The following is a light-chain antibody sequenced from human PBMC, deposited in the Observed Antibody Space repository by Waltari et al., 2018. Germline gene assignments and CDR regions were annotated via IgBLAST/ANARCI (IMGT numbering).Light chain of an antibody. J-gene: IGKJ1*01. Sequence: EIVMTQSPATLSVSPGERATLSCRASQSVSSDLAWYQHKPGQAPRLLIHGASTRATGIPARFSGSGSGTEFTLTISSMQSEDFAVYYCQQYNSWPPAWTFGQGTEVEV. V-gene: IGKV3-15*01. CDR2: GAS. CDR1: QSVSSD. CDR3: QQYNSWPPAWT.